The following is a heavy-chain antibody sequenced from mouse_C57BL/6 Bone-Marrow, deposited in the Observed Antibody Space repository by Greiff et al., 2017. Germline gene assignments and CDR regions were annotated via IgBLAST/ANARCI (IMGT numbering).Heavy chain of an antibody. CDR3: ARCWDVGEYYFDY. D-gene: IGHD4-1*01. V-gene: IGHV5-16*01. Sequence: EVKVVESEGGLVQPGSSMKLSCTASGFTFSDYYMAWVRQVPEKGLEWVANINYDGSSTYYLDSLKSRFIISRDNAKNILYLQMSSLKSEDTATYYCARCWDVGEYYFDYWGQGTTLTVSS. CDR1: GFTFSDYY. J-gene: IGHJ2*01. CDR2: INYDGSST.